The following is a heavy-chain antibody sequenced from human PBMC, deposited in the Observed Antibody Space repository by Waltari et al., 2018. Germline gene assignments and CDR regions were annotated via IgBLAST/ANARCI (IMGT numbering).Heavy chain of an antibody. V-gene: IGHV2-5*01. D-gene: IGHD3-22*01. CDR1: GFSLRTSGVG. Sequence: QITLTESAPTLVKPTQTLTLTCTFSGFSLRTSGVGVGWIRQPPGTALEWLSLIYWNDDKRYSPALKSRLTITKDTSKNQVVLTMTNMDPVDTATYYCAHIDPRGYYYDSSGYYYADWYFDLWGRGTLVTVSS. CDR2: IYWNDDK. J-gene: IGHJ2*01. CDR3: AHIDPRGYYYDSSGYYYADWYFDL.